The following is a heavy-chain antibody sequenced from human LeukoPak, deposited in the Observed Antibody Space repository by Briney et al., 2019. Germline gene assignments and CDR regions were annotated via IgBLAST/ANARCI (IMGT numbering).Heavy chain of an antibody. V-gene: IGHV3-43*01. CDR3: AKDRRTLRFLEWGEVDY. J-gene: IGHJ4*02. D-gene: IGHD3-3*01. CDR2: ISWDGGST. CDR1: GFTFDDYT. Sequence: GGSLRLSCAASGFTFDDYTMHWVRQAPGKGLEWVSLISWDGGSTYYADSVKGRFTISRDNSKNSLYLQMNSLRTEDTALYYCAKDRRTLRFLEWGEVDYWGQGTLVT.